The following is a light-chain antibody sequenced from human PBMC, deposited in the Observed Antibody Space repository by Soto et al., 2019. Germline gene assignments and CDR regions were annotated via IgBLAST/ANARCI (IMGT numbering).Light chain of an antibody. CDR1: QSVSSSY. J-gene: IGKJ2*01. V-gene: IGKV3-20*01. CDR3: QQYGSSPYT. CDR2: GAS. Sequence: EMVLTQSPGTLSLSPGERATLSCRASQSVSSSYLAWYQQKPGQAPSLLIYGASSRATGIPDRFSGSGSGTDFTLTISRMEPEDFAVYYCQQYGSSPYTFRQGTKLEIK.